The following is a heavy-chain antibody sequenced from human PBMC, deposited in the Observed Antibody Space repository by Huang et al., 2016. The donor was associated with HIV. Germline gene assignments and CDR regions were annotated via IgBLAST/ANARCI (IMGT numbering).Heavy chain of an antibody. V-gene: IGHV1-69*13. CDR1: GGTFSSYA. Sequence: QVQLVQSGAEVKKPGSSVKVSCKASGGTFSSYAISWVRPAPGQGLEWMGGFSPIFGTANYATKVQGRGTITADESTSTAYMELSSLRSEDTAVYYCARARGYYDSSVSYYFDYWGQGTLVTVSS. CDR3: ARARGYYDSSVSYYFDY. CDR2: FSPIFGTA. D-gene: IGHD3-22*01. J-gene: IGHJ4*02.